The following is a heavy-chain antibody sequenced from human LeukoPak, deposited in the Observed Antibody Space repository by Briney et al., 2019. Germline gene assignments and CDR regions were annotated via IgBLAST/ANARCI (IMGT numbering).Heavy chain of an antibody. CDR1: GFSFSNYD. J-gene: IGHJ4*02. Sequence: GGSLRLSCAASGFSFSNYDMHWVRQAPGKGLEWVAVIWYDGSNKYYADSVKGRFTISRDNSKNTLYLQMNSLRVEDTAVYYCARGDPTVTTRQNFDYWGQGTLVTVSS. CDR2: IWYDGSNK. V-gene: IGHV3-33*01. D-gene: IGHD4-17*01. CDR3: ARGDPTVTTRQNFDY.